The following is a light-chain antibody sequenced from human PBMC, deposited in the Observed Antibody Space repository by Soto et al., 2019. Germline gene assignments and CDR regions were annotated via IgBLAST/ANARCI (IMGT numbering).Light chain of an antibody. J-gene: IGKJ5*01. CDR2: AAS. V-gene: IGKV1-9*01. CDR1: QGINSF. CDR3: QQYNNWPT. Sequence: IQFTHSPSSLSASVGDRVTITCRASQGINSFLAWYQQKPGKAPKLLIYAASTLQSGVPSRFSGSGSGTDFTLTISSLQPEDFAVYYCQQYNNWPTFGQGTRLEIK.